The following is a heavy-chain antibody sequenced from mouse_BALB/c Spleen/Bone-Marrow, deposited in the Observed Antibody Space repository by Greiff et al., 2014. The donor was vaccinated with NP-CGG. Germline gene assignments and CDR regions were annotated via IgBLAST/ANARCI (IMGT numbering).Heavy chain of an antibody. CDR2: ISNGGTYT. J-gene: IGHJ4*01. D-gene: IGHD1-1*02. CDR1: GFTFSDFY. CDR3: ARSGERYGAMDY. Sequence: EVKLQESGGGLVKPGGSLKLSCAASGFTFSDFYMFWFHQTPEKRLEWVATISNGGTYTYYPDSVKGRFTISRDNAKNNLYLQMSSLKPEDTAMYYCARSGERYGAMDYWGQGTSVTVTS. V-gene: IGHV5-4*02.